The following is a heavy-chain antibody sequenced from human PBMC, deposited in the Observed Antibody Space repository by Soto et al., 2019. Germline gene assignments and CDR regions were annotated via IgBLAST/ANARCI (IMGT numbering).Heavy chain of an antibody. CDR3: AHRVLRTVFGLVTTTAIFFDF. J-gene: IGHJ4*02. CDR2: IYWDDDK. CDR1: GFSLTTSRVG. V-gene: IGHV2-5*02. Sequence: QITLNESGPTVVRPTETLTLTCRFSGFSLTTSRVGVGWIRQSPGKAPEWLALIYWDDDKRYSASLKSRLTITKDTSKNQVVLTVSDLDPTDTATYYCAHRVLRTVFGLVTTTAIFFDFWCPGTPVAVSS. D-gene: IGHD3-3*01.